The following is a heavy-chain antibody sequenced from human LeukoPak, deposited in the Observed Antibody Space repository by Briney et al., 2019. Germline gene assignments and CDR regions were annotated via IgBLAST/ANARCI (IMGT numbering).Heavy chain of an antibody. J-gene: IGHJ4*02. CDR1: GGSFSDSY. CDR3: ARGSNSVAY. D-gene: IGHD4-23*01. V-gene: IGHV4-34*01. CDR2: IKHDGAT. Sequence: SETLSLTCAVYGGSFSDSYWSWIRQPPGEGLEWIGEIKHDGATNYNPSLKSRVTILVDTSKNQFSLNLSSVTAADTAVYYCARGSNSVAYWGQGTLVTVSP.